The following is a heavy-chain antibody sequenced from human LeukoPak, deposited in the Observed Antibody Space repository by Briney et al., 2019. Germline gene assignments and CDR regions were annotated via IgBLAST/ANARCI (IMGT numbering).Heavy chain of an antibody. CDR3: ATGYSNYYYCGMDV. D-gene: IGHD6-13*01. CDR1: GYSFTSYW. Sequence: KAGESLKISCKGSGYSFTSYWISWVRQMPGKGLEWMGRIDPSDSYTNYSPSFQGHVTISADKSISTAYLQWSSLKASDTAMYYCATGYSNYYYCGMDVWGQGTTVTVSS. V-gene: IGHV5-10-1*01. CDR2: IDPSDSYT. J-gene: IGHJ6*02.